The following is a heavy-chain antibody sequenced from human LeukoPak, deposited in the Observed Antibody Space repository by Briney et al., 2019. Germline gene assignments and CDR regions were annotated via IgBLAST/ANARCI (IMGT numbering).Heavy chain of an antibody. D-gene: IGHD6-6*01. Sequence: GASVKVSCKASGYTFTSYGISWVRQAPGQGLEWMGWISAYNGNTNYAQKLQGRVTMTTDTPTSTAYMELRSLRSDDTAVYYCARDKVGVDSSSSAVFDPWGQGTLVTVSS. V-gene: IGHV1-18*01. CDR3: ARDKVGVDSSSSAVFDP. J-gene: IGHJ5*02. CDR1: GYTFTSYG. CDR2: ISAYNGNT.